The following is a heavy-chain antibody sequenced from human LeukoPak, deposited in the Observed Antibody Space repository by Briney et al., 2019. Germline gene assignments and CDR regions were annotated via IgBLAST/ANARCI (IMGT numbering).Heavy chain of an antibody. Sequence: GGSLRLSCAAPGFTFSSYAMHWVRQAPGKGLEWVAVISYDGSNKYYADSVKGRFTISRDNSKNTLYLQMNSLRAEDTAVYYCARSTEYSSGKFDYWGQGTLVTVSS. CDR2: ISYDGSNK. J-gene: IGHJ4*02. CDR1: GFTFSSYA. D-gene: IGHD6-19*01. CDR3: ARSTEYSSGKFDY. V-gene: IGHV3-30-3*01.